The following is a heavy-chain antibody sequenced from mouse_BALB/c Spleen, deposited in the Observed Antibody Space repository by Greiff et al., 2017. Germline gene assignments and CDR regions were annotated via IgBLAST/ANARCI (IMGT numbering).Heavy chain of an antibody. CDR1: GFNIKDYY. D-gene: IGHD2-10*02. J-gene: IGHJ4*01. CDR3: ARPEYGNYDYAMDY. CDR2: IDPENGNT. Sequence: EVKLVESGAELVRPGALVKLSCKASGFNIKDYYMHWVKQRPEQGLEWIGWIDPENGNTIYDPKFQGKASITADTSSNTAYLQLSSLTSEDTAVYYCARPEYGNYDYAMDYWGQGTSVTVSS. V-gene: IGHV14-1*02.